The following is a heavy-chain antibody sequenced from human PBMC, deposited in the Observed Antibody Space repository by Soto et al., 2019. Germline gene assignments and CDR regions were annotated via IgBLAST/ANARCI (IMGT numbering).Heavy chain of an antibody. Sequence: SETLSLTCTVSGGSISSYYWSWIRQPPGKGLEWIGYIYYSGSTNYNPSLKSRVTISVDTSKNQFSLKLSSVTAADTAVYYCARAGYSYGSINYYYGMDVWGQGTTVTVS. CDR3: ARAGYSYGSINYYYGMDV. CDR2: IYYSGST. CDR1: GGSISSYY. J-gene: IGHJ6*02. V-gene: IGHV4-59*01. D-gene: IGHD5-18*01.